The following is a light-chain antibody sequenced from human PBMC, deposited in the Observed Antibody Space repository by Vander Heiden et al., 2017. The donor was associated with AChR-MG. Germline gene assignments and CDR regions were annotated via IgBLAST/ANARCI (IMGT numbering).Light chain of an antibody. CDR2: KAS. V-gene: IGKV1-5*03. CDR3: QQYNSYSAT. Sequence: DIQMTQSPSTLSASVGDRVTITCRASQSISSWLAWYQQKPGKAPKLLIYKASSLESGVPSRFSGSGSGTEFTLTISSLQPDNFATYYCQQYNSYSATFGQRTKLEI. CDR1: QSISSW. J-gene: IGKJ2*01.